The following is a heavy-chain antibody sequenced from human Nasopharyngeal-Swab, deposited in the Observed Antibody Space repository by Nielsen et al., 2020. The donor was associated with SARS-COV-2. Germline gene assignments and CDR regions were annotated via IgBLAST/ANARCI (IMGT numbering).Heavy chain of an antibody. CDR2: IKQDGSEK. CDR3: AARYSSSWWDAFDI. Sequence: GGSLRLSCAASGFTFSSYWMHWVRQAPGKGLEWVANIKQDGSEKYYVDSVKGRFTISRDNAKNSLYLQMNSLRAEDTAVYYCAARYSSSWWDAFDIWGQGTMVTVSS. V-gene: IGHV3-7*01. D-gene: IGHD6-13*01. J-gene: IGHJ3*02. CDR1: GFTFSSYW.